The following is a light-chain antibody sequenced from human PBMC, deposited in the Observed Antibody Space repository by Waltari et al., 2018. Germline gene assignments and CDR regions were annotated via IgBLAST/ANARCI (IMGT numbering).Light chain of an antibody. J-gene: IGKJ5*01. V-gene: IGKV1-39*01. CDR1: QSITNY. Sequence: DIQMTQSPSSLSVSVGDRVTITCRASQSITNYLNWYQQKPGKAPELLIYAASSLQGGVPSRFSGSGSGTDVTLTISSLQPEDFATYYCQQSYSMPFTFGQGTRLEIK. CDR2: AAS. CDR3: QQSYSMPFT.